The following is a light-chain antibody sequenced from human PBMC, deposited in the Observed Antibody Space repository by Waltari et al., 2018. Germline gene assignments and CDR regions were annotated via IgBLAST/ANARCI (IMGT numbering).Light chain of an antibody. CDR3: AAWDDSLNGRGV. Sequence: QSALTQPPSASGTPGQRVTISCSGGSSNIGSYTVNWYQQLPGTAPKLLIYSNNQRPSGVPDRFSGSKSGTSASLAISGLQSEDEADYYCAAWDDSLNGRGVFGGGTKLTVL. J-gene: IGLJ2*01. CDR1: SSNIGSYT. CDR2: SNN. V-gene: IGLV1-44*01.